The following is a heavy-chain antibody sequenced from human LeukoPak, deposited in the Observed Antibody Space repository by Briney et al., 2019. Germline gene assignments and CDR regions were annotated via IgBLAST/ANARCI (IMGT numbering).Heavy chain of an antibody. J-gene: IGHJ4*02. D-gene: IGHD3-3*01. CDR2: IYTSGST. V-gene: IGHV4-61*02. CDR3: ARGVTIFGVVIKYYSDY. Sequence: SETLSLTCTVSGGSISSGSYYWSWIRQPAGKGLEWIGRIYTSGSTNYNPSLKSRVTISVDTSKNQFSLKLSSVTAADTAVYYCARGVTIFGVVIKYYSDYWGQGTLVTVSS. CDR1: GGSISSGSYY.